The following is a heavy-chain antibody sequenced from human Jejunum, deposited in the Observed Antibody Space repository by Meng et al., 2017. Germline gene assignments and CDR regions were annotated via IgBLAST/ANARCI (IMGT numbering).Heavy chain of an antibody. Sequence: QGRLVEFGGGVFQPGRSLRLSCTASGFTFRSFARQWVRQTPGKGLEWVAVISYDGSNNYYADSVMGRFTISRDNSKNTLYLEMNSLRPEDTAVYYCVYGPDYWGQGTLVTVSS. D-gene: IGHD2/OR15-2a*01. CDR1: GFTFRSFA. CDR2: ISYDGSNN. CDR3: VYGPDY. V-gene: IGHV3-30*01. J-gene: IGHJ4*02.